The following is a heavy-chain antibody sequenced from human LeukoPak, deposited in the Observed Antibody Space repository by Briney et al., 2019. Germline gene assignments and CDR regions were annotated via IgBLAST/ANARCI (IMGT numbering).Heavy chain of an antibody. CDR2: INPNSGGT. D-gene: IGHD1-26*01. V-gene: IGHV1-2*02. Sequence: ASVKVSCKASGYTFTGYYMHWVRQAPGQGLEWMGWINPNSGGTNYAQKFQGRVTMTRDTSISTAYMELSRLRSDDTAVYYCARDENRGSYSLDYWGQGTLVTVSS. J-gene: IGHJ4*02. CDR3: ARDENRGSYSLDY. CDR1: GYTFTGYY.